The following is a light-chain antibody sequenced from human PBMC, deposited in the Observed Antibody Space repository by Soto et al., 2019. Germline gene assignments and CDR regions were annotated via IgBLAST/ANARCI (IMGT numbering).Light chain of an antibody. Sequence: DIQLTQSPSFLSASIGDRVTITCRASQGISSYLAWYQQKPGKAPKLLIYGASTLQSGVPSRFSGSESGTEFTLTISSLQPEDFATYYCQQVNNYPPGFTFGPGTKVDIK. CDR2: GAS. J-gene: IGKJ3*01. V-gene: IGKV1-9*01. CDR1: QGISSY. CDR3: QQVNNYPPGFT.